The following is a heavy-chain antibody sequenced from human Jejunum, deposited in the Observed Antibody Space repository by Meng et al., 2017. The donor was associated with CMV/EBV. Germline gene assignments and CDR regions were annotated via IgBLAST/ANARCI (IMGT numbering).Heavy chain of an antibody. CDR2: IFYNGNT. J-gene: IGHJ5*02. Sequence: SVGPSSSGDYYWSWVRQTPGKGLEWIGYIFYNGNTYYNASLKSRLTISVDTSKNQFSLKLNSVTAADTAVYFCARQPAAIGRHLFDPWGRGTLVTVSS. CDR3: ARQPAAIGRHLFDP. V-gene: IGHV4-30-4*08. D-gene: IGHD2-2*02. CDR1: VGPSSSGDYY.